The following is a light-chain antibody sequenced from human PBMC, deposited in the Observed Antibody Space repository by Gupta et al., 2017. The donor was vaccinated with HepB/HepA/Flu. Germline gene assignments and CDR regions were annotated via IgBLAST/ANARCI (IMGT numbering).Light chain of an antibody. J-gene: IGLJ1*01. CDR3: VGWDDSLSGYV. CDR2: NDN. V-gene: IGLV1-47*02. Sequence: QPVLTQPPPASGTPAQRVTISCSGSSSNIGNDNAYWYQQLPGTAPKLLIYNDNQRPSGVPDRFSGSKSGTTASLAISGLRSEDEADYYCVGWDDSLSGYVFGAGTKVTVL. CDR1: SSNIGNDN.